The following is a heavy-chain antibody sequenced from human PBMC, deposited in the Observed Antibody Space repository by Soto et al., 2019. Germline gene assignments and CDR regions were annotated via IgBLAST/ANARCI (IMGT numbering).Heavy chain of an antibody. J-gene: IGHJ4*02. D-gene: IGHD5-18*01. Sequence: GGSLRLSCAASGFTFSSFALSWVRQAPGKGLEWVSAISGSGDGTDYADSVKGRFTISRDNSKNTLYLQMNSLRAEDTTVYYCAGPGYSSQDYWGQGALVTVSS. V-gene: IGHV3-23*01. CDR3: AGPGYSSQDY. CDR2: ISGSGDGT. CDR1: GFTFSSFA.